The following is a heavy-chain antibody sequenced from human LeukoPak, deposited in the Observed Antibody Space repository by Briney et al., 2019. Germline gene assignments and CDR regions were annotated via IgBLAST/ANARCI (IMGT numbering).Heavy chain of an antibody. CDR3: ARRITMVRGERINWFDP. J-gene: IGHJ5*02. CDR2: INPNSGGT. CDR1: GYTLTGYY. Sequence: ASVKVSCKASGYTLTGYYMHWVRQAPGQGLEWMGWINPNSGGTNYAQKFQGRVTMTRDTSTSTDYMELSSLTSDDTAVYYCARRITMVRGERINWFDPWGQGTLVTVSS. D-gene: IGHD3-10*01. V-gene: IGHV1-2*02.